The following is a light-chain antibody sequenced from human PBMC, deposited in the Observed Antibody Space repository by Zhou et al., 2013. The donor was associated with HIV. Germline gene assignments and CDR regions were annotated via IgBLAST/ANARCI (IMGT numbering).Light chain of an antibody. CDR1: QSVSSW. V-gene: IGKV1-5*03. Sequence: DIQMTQSPSTLSASVGDRVTITCRASQSVSSWLAWYQQKPGKAPKLLIYQASSLEGGVPSRFSGSGSGTEFTLTISSLQPEDFATYYCLQHNSYPQTFGQGTKVEIK. J-gene: IGKJ1*01. CDR3: LQHNSYPQT. CDR2: QAS.